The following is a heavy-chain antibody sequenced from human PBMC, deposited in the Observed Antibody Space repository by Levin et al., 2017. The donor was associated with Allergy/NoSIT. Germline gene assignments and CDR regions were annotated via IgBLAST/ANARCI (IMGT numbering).Heavy chain of an antibody. J-gene: IGHJ4*02. CDR1: GFTFSGSY. D-gene: IGHD6-25*01. V-gene: IGHV3-74*03. CDR2: ISNDGIIT. CDR3: ARAGHGAAIFDS. Sequence: GESLKISCVASGFTFSGSYIHRVRQAPGKGLVWVSRISNDGIITTYADSVKGRFIISRDNTENTLFLQMNSLRAEDTATYYCARAGHGAAIFDSWGQGTLVTVSS.